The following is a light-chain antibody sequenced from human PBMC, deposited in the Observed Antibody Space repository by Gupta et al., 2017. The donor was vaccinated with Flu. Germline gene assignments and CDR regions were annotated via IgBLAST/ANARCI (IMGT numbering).Light chain of an antibody. Sequence: SVQTSSTGTSSDIGGYNYVYWYQQNPGKAPKLMIYDVSKRPSGVPDRFSGSKSGNTASLTISGLQAVDEADYYCCSSDSSYPWVFGEGTKLTVL. CDR2: DVS. CDR3: CSSDSSYPWV. CDR1: SSDIGGYNY. V-gene: IGLV2-11*02. J-gene: IGLJ3*02.